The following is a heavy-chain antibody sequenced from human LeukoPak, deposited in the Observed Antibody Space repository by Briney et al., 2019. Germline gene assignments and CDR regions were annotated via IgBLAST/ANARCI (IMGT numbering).Heavy chain of an antibody. D-gene: IGHD2-15*01. CDR1: GGSISSYY. Sequence: SETLSLTCTVSGGSISSYYWSWIRQPPGKGLEWIGYIYCSGSTNYNPSLKSRVTISVDTSKNQFSLRLSSVTAADTAVYYCARVVVGAADNWGQGTLVTVSS. V-gene: IGHV4-59*01. CDR2: IYCSGST. CDR3: ARVVVGAADN. J-gene: IGHJ4*02.